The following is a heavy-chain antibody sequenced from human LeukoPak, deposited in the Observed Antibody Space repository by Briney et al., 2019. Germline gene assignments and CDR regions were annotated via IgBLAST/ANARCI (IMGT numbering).Heavy chain of an antibody. Sequence: PGGSLRLSCAASGFTFTDFYMSWIRQAPGKGLEWVSYISISGTTIYYADSVKGRFTFSRDNAKNSLYLQMSSLSAGDTAVYYCARIYSGYVSWFDSWGQGTLVTVSS. CDR1: GFTFTDFY. V-gene: IGHV3-11*04. CDR3: ARIYSGYVSWFDS. CDR2: ISISGTTI. J-gene: IGHJ5*01. D-gene: IGHD5-12*01.